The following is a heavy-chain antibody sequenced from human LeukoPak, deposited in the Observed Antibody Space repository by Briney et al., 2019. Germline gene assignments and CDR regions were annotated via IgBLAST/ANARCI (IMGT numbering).Heavy chain of an antibody. J-gene: IGHJ6*03. CDR1: GYTLSKLS. CDR3: AVSVVVPAATPGNLYYYYMDV. V-gene: IGHV1-24*01. Sequence: GASVKVPCKVSGYTLSKLSLHWVRQAPGKGLEWMGGFDPEDGETIYAQKFQGRVTMTEDTSTDTAYMELSSLRSEDTAVYYCAVSVVVPAATPGNLYYYYMDVWGKGTTVTVSS. D-gene: IGHD2-2*01. CDR2: FDPEDGET.